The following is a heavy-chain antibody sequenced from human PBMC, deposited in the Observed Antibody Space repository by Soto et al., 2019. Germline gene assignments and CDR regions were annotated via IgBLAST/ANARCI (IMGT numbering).Heavy chain of an antibody. V-gene: IGHV1-2*02. CDR3: ATNTAVVNGFGY. D-gene: IGHD5-18*01. Sequence: ASVKVSCKASGYTFTGYYMHWVRQAPGQGLEWMGWINPNSGDTNYAQKFQGRVTMTRDTSISTAYMELSRLRSDDTAVYYCATNTAVVNGFGYWGKGTPVTVSS. CDR2: INPNSGDT. CDR1: GYTFTGYY. J-gene: IGHJ4*02.